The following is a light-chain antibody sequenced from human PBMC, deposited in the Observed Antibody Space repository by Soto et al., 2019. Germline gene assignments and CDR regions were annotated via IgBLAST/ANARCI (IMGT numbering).Light chain of an antibody. V-gene: IGKV1-39*01. Sequence: TVYPSWLSASVDDRGTITCRASQSISSYLNWYQQKPGKAPKLLIYAASSLQSGVPSRFSGSGSGTDFTLTISSLQPEDFATYYCQQTYNSPVTFGQGTKVDIK. J-gene: IGKJ1*01. CDR2: AAS. CDR3: QQTYNSPVT. CDR1: QSISSY.